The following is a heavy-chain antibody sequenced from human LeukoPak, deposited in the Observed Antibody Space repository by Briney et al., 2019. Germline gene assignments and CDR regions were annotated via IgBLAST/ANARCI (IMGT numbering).Heavy chain of an antibody. J-gene: IGHJ5*02. V-gene: IGHV1-69*05. CDR1: GGTFSSYA. CDR3: ARDPFNCYDSSGYDYAGMFDP. D-gene: IGHD3-22*01. CDR2: IIPIFGTA. Sequence: GASVKVSCKASGGTFSSYAISWVRQASGQGLEWMGGIIPIFGTANYAQKFQGRVTLTTDESTSTAYMELSSLRAEDTAVYYCARDPFNCYDSSGYDYAGMFDPWGQGTLVTVSS.